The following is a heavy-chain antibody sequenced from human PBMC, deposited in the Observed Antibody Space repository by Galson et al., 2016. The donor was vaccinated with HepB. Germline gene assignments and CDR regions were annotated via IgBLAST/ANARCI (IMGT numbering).Heavy chain of an antibody. D-gene: IGHD3-3*01. V-gene: IGHV3-33*01. CDR3: AREAYYDFWSGYYGYDFYDYGMDV. CDR1: GFNFSTYG. J-gene: IGHJ6*02. CDR2: IWYDENNK. Sequence: SLRLSCAASGFNFSTYGMHWVRQAPGEGLEWVALIWYDENNKNYADSVKGRFTISRDNSKNTLYQQMNSLRAEDTAVYYCAREAYYDFWSGYYGYDFYDYGMDVWGQGTAVTVSS.